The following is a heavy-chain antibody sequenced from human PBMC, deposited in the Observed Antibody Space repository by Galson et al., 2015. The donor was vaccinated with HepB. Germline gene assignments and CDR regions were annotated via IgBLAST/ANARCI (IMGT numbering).Heavy chain of an antibody. CDR3: AKGLRFLEWFVGGDAFDI. Sequence: SLRLSCAASGFTFSSYAMSWVRQAPGKGLEWVSAISGSGGSTYYADSVKGRFTISRDNSKNTLYLQMNSLRAEDTAVYYCAKGLRFLEWFVGGDAFDIWGQGTMVTVSS. J-gene: IGHJ3*02. V-gene: IGHV3-23*01. CDR1: GFTFSSYA. D-gene: IGHD3-3*01. CDR2: ISGSGGST.